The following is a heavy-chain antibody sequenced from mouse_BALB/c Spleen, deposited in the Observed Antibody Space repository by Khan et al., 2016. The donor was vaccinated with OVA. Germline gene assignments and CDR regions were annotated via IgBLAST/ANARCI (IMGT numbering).Heavy chain of an antibody. D-gene: IGHD1-1*01. CDR1: GYSITSGYA. CDR3: ARGNYYGYYFDY. Sequence: EVKLLESGPGLVKPSQSLSLTCTVTGYSITSGYAWNWIRQFPGNKLEWMGYIRYSGVISYTPSLKSRISITRDTSKNQFFLQLNSVTTEDTATYDCARGNYYGYYFDYWGQGTTLTVSS. CDR2: IRYSGVI. V-gene: IGHV3-2*02. J-gene: IGHJ2*01.